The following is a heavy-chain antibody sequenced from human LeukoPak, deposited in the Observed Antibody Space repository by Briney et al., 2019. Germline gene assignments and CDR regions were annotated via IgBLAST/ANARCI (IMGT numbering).Heavy chain of an antibody. CDR2: FSATDGSA. V-gene: IGHV3-23*01. CDR3: ARGKIAAAGTGAFDV. Sequence: GGPLRLSCAASGFTFSSYAMPWLRQAPGKGLEWVSAFSATDGSAQYAESVEGRFTISRDNSKNTLLLQMNSLGAEDTAVYYCARGKIAAAGTGAFDVWGQGTLVTVSS. D-gene: IGHD6-13*01. CDR1: GFTFSSYA. J-gene: IGHJ3*01.